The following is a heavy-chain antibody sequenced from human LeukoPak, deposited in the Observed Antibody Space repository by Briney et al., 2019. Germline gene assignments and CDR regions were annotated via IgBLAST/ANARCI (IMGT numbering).Heavy chain of an antibody. J-gene: IGHJ6*03. D-gene: IGHD1/OR15-1a*01. Sequence: GGSLRLSCAASGFSVSSNFMSWVRQAPGKGLQWVSVIYSGGTTYYADSVKGRFTISRDNSKNTLSLQMNNLRAEDTAVYYCARDGYGNNYMDVWGKGTTVTVSS. V-gene: IGHV3-53*01. CDR2: IYSGGTT. CDR3: ARDGYGNNYMDV. CDR1: GFSVSSNF.